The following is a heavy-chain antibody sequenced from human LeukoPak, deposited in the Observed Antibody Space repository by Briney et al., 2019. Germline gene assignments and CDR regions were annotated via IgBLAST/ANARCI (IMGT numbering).Heavy chain of an antibody. J-gene: IGHJ4*02. CDR2: ISNNEGST. D-gene: IGHD6-19*01. CDR1: GFSFSSYT. CDR3: ANDALAVADSSGGFDY. Sequence: GGSLRLSCAASGFSFSSYTMHWVRQAPGKGLEYVSAISNNEGSTYYTNSVKGRFTISRDNSKNTLYLQMNSLRAEDTAVYYCANDALAVADSSGGFDYWGQGTLVTVSS. V-gene: IGHV3-64*01.